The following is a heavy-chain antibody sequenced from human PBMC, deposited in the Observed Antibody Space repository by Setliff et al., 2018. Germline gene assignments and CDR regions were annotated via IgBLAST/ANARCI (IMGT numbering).Heavy chain of an antibody. CDR1: GGSFSNYA. V-gene: IGHV1-69*13. D-gene: IGHD3-10*01. Sequence: SVKVSCKASGGSFSNYAISWVRQAPGQGPEWMGGILPIYASTNYAQKFQGRVTITADESTSTAYMELSSLGSEDTAVYYCAGGQPLVRKYYYYMDVWGKGTTVTVSS. CDR2: ILPIYAST. CDR3: AGGQPLVRKYYYYMDV. J-gene: IGHJ6*03.